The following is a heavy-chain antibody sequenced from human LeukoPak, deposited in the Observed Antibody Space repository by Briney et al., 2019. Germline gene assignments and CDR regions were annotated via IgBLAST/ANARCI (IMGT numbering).Heavy chain of an antibody. CDR3: AASTMVRGVTHYYYYGMDV. Sequence: GWSLTLSCAASGFTFSSYAMNWVRQAPGKGLEWVSAINDSGGSTYYADSVKGRFTISRDNSKNTLYLQMNSLRAEDTAIYYCAASTMVRGVTHYYYYGMDVWGQGTTVTVSS. V-gene: IGHV3-23*01. D-gene: IGHD3-10*01. CDR1: GFTFSSYA. CDR2: INDSGGST. J-gene: IGHJ6*02.